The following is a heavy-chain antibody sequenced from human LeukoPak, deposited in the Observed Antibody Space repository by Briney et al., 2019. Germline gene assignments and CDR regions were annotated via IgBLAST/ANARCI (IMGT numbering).Heavy chain of an antibody. CDR2: VRSRANSYAT. J-gene: IGHJ6*03. CDR1: GFTFSGSA. Sequence: GGSLRLSCAASGFTFSGSAMHWVRQASGKGLEWVGRVRSRANSYATAYAASVKGRFTISRDDSKNTAYLQMNSLKTEDTAVYYCTRREEMATIYYYYYYMDVWGKGTTVTVSS. V-gene: IGHV3-73*01. CDR3: TRREEMATIYYYYYYMDV. D-gene: IGHD5-24*01.